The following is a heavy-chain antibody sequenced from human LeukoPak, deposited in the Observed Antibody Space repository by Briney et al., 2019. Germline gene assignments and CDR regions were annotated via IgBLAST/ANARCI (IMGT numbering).Heavy chain of an antibody. D-gene: IGHD3-3*01. CDR3: AKEIRFLEWLLYRYPAFDY. CDR1: GFTFSSYW. CDR2: INSDGSST. Sequence: PGGSLRLSCAASGFTFSSYWMHWVRQAPGKGLVWVSRINSDGSSTSYADSVKGRFTISRDNAKNTLYLQMNSLRAEDTAVYYCAKEIRFLEWLLYRYPAFDYWGQGTLATVSS. V-gene: IGHV3-74*01. J-gene: IGHJ4*02.